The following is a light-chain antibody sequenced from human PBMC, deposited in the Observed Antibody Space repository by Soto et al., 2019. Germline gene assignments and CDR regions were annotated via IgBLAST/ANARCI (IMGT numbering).Light chain of an antibody. J-gene: IGKJ1*01. V-gene: IGKV3-20*01. CDR1: QSVSSSY. CDR3: QQYRT. Sequence: EIGLTQSPGTLSLSPGERATLSCRASQSVSSSYLAWYQQKPGQAPRLLIYGAYSRATRIPDRFSGSGSGTDCTLTISRLETEDVAVYYCQQYRTFGQGTKVEIK. CDR2: GAY.